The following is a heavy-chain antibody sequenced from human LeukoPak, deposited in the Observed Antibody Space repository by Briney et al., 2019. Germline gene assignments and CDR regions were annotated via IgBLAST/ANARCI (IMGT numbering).Heavy chain of an antibody. CDR2: IHYSGRA. V-gene: IGHV4-59*01. J-gene: IGHJ6*02. Sequence: SSETLSLTCSVSGGSISGYYWTWVRQPPGKGLEWIGQIHYSGRADYNPSLKSRITTSVDTSRNQISLKLSSVTAADTAIYYCVRFGVNYDMDVWGQGTTVTVFS. D-gene: IGHD3-16*01. CDR1: GGSISGYY. CDR3: VRFGVNYDMDV.